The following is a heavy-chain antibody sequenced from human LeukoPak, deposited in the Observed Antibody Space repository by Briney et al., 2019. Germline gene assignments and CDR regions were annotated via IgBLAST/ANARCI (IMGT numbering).Heavy chain of an antibody. CDR3: ARDSASCRGCAFDV. Sequence: GGSLRLSCAASEFTFTNFWMSWVRQAPGKGLEWVANTNRDGSEKYYVDSVKGRVTISRDNAMNFLYLQLNSLRVDDTAVYYCARDSASCRGCAFDVWGQGTVVTVSS. J-gene: IGHJ3*01. V-gene: IGHV3-7*01. D-gene: IGHD2-2*01. CDR1: EFTFTNFW. CDR2: TNRDGSEK.